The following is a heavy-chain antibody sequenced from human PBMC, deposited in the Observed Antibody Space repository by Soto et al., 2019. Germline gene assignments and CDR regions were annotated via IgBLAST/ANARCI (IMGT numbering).Heavy chain of an antibody. J-gene: IGHJ4*02. V-gene: IGHV1-69*13. CDR1: GGTFSSYA. CDR3: ARVKDGSGSYYKLPWYYFDY. CDR2: IIPIFGTA. D-gene: IGHD3-10*01. Sequence: SVKVSCKASGGTFSSYAISWVRQAPGQGLEWMGGIIPIFGTANYAQKFQGRVTITADESTSTAYMELSSLRSEDTAVYYCARVKDGSGSYYKLPWYYFDYWGQGTLVTVSS.